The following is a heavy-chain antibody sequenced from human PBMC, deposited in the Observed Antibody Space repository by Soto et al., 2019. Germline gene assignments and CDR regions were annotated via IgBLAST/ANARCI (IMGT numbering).Heavy chain of an antibody. Sequence: PAGSLRLACAASGFTVSSHWMDWVRQAAGKGLAWVSRINAGGNSTSYADSVKGRFTISRDNAKNTVYLQMNSLRAEDTAVYYCARAGGVDFWGQGTLVTVSS. CDR3: ARAGGVDF. V-gene: IGHV3-74*01. D-gene: IGHD2-8*01. J-gene: IGHJ4*03. CDR2: INAGGNST. CDR1: GFTVSSHW.